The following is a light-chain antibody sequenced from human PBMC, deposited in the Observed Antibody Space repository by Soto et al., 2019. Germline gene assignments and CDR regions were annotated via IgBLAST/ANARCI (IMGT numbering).Light chain of an antibody. CDR3: QSYDSSLSGWV. V-gene: IGLV1-40*01. CDR1: SSNIGAGYD. J-gene: IGLJ3*02. CDR2: GIS. Sequence: QSVLTQPPSVSGAPGQRVTISCTGSSSNIGAGYDVHWYQQLPGTAPKLLIYGISNRPSGVPDRFSRSKSGTSASLAITGLQAEDEADYYCQSYDSSLSGWVFGRGTKLTVL.